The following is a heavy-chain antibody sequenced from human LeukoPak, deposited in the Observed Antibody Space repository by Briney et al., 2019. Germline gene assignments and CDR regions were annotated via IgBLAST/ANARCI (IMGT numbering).Heavy chain of an antibody. D-gene: IGHD6-13*01. V-gene: IGHV4-59*01. Sequence: PSETLSLTCTVSGGSISSYYWSWIRQPPGKGLEWIGYIYYSGSTNYNPSLKGRVTISVDTSKNQFSLKLSSVTAADTAVYYCARDGARAAAGRGVFDYWGQGTLVTVSS. CDR3: ARDGARAAAGRGVFDY. CDR2: IYYSGST. CDR1: GGSISSYY. J-gene: IGHJ4*02.